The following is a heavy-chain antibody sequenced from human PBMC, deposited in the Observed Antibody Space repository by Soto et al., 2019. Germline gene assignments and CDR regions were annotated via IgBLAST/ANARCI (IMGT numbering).Heavy chain of an antibody. V-gene: IGHV3-11*01. CDR2: TTPSGSSS. CDR1: GFTFSDHY. CDR3: ARELSGNYFAFDF. Sequence: QVQLVESGGDLVKPGGSLRLSCAASGFTFSDHYMSWIRQAPGKGLEWISYTTPSGSSSSYADSVKGRFTISRDNAKNSLYLQMNSLRGDDTAVYYCARELSGNYFAFDFWGQGTMVTVSS. J-gene: IGHJ3*01. D-gene: IGHD1-26*01.